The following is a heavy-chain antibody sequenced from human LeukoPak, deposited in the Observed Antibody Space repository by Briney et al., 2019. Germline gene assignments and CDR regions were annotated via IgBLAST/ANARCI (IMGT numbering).Heavy chain of an antibody. CDR1: GFTFSSYA. CDR3: VKEHLQTYYYDSSGYYFDY. V-gene: IGHV3-23*01. Sequence: GGSLRLSCAASGFTFSSYAMSWVRQAPGKGLEWVSAISGSGGSTYYADSVKGRFTISRDNSKNTLYLQMNSLRAEDTAVYYCVKEHLQTYYYDSSGYYFDYWGQGTLVTVSS. CDR2: ISGSGGST. J-gene: IGHJ4*02. D-gene: IGHD3-22*01.